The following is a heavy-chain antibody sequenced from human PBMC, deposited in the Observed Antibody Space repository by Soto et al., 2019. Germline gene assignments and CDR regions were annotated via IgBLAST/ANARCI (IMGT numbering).Heavy chain of an antibody. D-gene: IGHD3-22*01. Sequence: VGSLRLSCAASGFTSSSYGMHWVRQAPGKGLEWVAVIWYDGSNKYYADSVKGRFTISRDNSKNTLYLQMNSLRAEDTAVYYCARGKYYDSSGPWFDPWGQGTLVTVSS. J-gene: IGHJ5*02. V-gene: IGHV3-33*01. CDR3: ARGKYYDSSGPWFDP. CDR2: IWYDGSNK. CDR1: GFTSSSYG.